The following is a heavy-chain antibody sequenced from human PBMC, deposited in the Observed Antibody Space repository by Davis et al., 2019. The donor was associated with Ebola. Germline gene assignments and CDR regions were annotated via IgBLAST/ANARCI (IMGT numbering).Heavy chain of an antibody. CDR3: ARDLSAHFDFWSGYSRPDGFDI. J-gene: IGHJ3*02. CDR1: GFTFDDYG. Sequence: PGGSLRLSCAASGFTFDDYGMHWVRQGPGKGLEWVAGISKNSGRTDYVDSVKGRFTISRDNDEDSLYLQMNSLRDEDTAVYYCARDLSAHFDFWSGYSRPDGFDIWGQGTMVTVSS. V-gene: IGHV3-9*01. CDR2: ISKNSGRT. D-gene: IGHD3-3*01.